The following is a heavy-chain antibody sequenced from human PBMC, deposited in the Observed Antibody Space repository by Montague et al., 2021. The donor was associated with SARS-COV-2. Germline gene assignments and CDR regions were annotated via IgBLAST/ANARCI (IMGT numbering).Heavy chain of an antibody. CDR2: IYHSGTT. CDR1: GFSIGSGDY. CDR3: VGEKAGGLRNVFDI. J-gene: IGHJ3*02. Sequence: SETLSLTCTVSGFSIGSGDYWGWIRQPPGKGLEWIGSIYHSGTTYYNPSLQSRPTMSINTSTNQFSLRLTSVTAADTAVFFCVGEKAGGLRNVFDIWGQGTTVTVSS. V-gene: IGHV4-38-2*02.